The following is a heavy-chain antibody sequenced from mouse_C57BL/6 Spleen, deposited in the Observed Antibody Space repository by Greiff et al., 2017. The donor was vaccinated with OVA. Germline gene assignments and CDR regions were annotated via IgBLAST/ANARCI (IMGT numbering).Heavy chain of an antibody. CDR2: INPGSGGT. CDR1: GYAFTNYL. J-gene: IGHJ2*01. D-gene: IGHD2-3*01. V-gene: IGHV1-54*01. CDR3: ARSDCYYLVYG. Sequence: QVQLQQSGAELVRPGTSVKVSCKASGYAFTNYLIEWVKQRPGQGLEWIGVINPGSGGTNYNEKFKGKATLTADKSSSTAFMQLSRLTSEDAAVYFCARSDCYYLVYGWGQGTTLTVSS.